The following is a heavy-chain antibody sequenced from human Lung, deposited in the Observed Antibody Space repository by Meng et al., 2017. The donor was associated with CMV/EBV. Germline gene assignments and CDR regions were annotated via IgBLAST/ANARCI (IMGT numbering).Heavy chain of an antibody. V-gene: IGHV3-33*01. J-gene: IGHJ4*02. CDR1: EFTFSNYG. CDR2: IWYDGSKK. Sequence: SEFTFSNYGMHWGRQAPGKGLEWVAMIWYDGSKKFYADSVKGRFTISRDNSKNTLYLQMNNLSVEDMAVYYCASEEGYGSGSYFGDYWSQGTLVTVSS. CDR3: ASEEGYGSGSYFGDY. D-gene: IGHD3-10*01.